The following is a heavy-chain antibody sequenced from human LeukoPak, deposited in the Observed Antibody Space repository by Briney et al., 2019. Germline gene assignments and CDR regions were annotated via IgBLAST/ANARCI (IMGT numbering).Heavy chain of an antibody. J-gene: IGHJ6*04. CDR2: TYYRSKWYN. CDR3: ATGTTGTGRGLDV. Sequence: SQTLSLTCAISGDSVSSSSAAWNWIRQSPSRGLEWLERTYYRSKWYNDYAESVKSRITINPDTSKNQFSLQLNSVTPEDTALYYCATGTTGTGRGLDVWGKGTTVIVSS. D-gene: IGHD1-1*01. V-gene: IGHV6-1*01. CDR1: GDSVSSSSAA.